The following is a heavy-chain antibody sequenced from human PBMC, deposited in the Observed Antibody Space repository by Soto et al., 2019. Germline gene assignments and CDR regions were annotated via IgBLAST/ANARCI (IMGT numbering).Heavy chain of an antibody. CDR2: ISSSSSYI. J-gene: IGHJ6*02. V-gene: IGHV3-21*01. CDR3: ARDSPGSYPDGMSHYGMDV. CDR1: GFTFSSYS. Sequence: EVQLVESGGGLVKPGGSLRLSCAASGFTFSSYSMNWVRQAPGKGLEWVSSISSSSSYIYYADSVKGRFTISRDNAKNSLYLQMNSLRAEDTAVYYCARDSPGSYPDGMSHYGMDVWGQGTTVTVSS. D-gene: IGHD7-27*01.